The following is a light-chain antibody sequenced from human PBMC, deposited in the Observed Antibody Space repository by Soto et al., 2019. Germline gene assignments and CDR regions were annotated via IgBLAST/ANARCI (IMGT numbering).Light chain of an antibody. V-gene: IGKV3-11*01. Sequence: EIVLTQSPATLSLSPGERATLSCRASQSVSSYLAWYQHKPDQAPRLLIYDASNRATGIPARFSGSGSGTDFTLTISSLEPEDFAVYYCQQRNNWPPMYTFGQGTKLEIK. J-gene: IGKJ2*01. CDR2: DAS. CDR3: QQRNNWPPMYT. CDR1: QSVSSY.